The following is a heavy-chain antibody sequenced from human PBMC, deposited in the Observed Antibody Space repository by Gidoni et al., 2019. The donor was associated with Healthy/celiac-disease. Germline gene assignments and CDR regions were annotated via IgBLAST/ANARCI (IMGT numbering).Heavy chain of an antibody. J-gene: IGHJ4*02. Sequence: EVQLLESGGGLVQPGGSLRLSCAASGFPFSSYAMSWVRQAPGKGLGWVSAISGSGGRTYYADAVKGRFTISRDNSKNTLYLQMNSLRAEDTAVYYCAKDRGDGYNFPTYYFDYWGQGTLVTVSS. D-gene: IGHD5-12*01. CDR1: GFPFSSYA. CDR3: AKDRGDGYNFPTYYFDY. V-gene: IGHV3-23*01. CDR2: ISGSGGRT.